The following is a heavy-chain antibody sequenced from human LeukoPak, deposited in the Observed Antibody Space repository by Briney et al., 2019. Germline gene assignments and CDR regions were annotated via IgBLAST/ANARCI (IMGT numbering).Heavy chain of an antibody. V-gene: IGHV3-21*06. CDR3: ARDSYGSGNYYSPIDY. D-gene: IGHD3-10*01. J-gene: IGHJ4*02. CDR1: GFTFSSYS. CDR2: ISSSSSYI. Sequence: GGSLRLSCAASGFTFSSYSMNWVRQAPGKGLEWVSFISSSSSYIYYADSVKGRFTISRDNAKNSLYLQMNSLRDEDTAVYYCARDSYGSGNYYSPIDYWGQGTLVTVSS.